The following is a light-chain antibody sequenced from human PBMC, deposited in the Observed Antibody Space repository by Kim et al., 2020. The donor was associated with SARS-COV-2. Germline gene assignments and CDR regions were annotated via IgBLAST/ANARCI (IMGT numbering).Light chain of an antibody. Sequence: VSPEQTASLTCSGDKLGDKYACWYQQKPGQSPVLVIYQDSKRPSGIPERFSGSNSGNTATLTISGTQAMDEADYYCQAWDSSTAVFGGGTQLTVL. J-gene: IGLJ3*02. CDR2: QDS. CDR1: KLGDKY. V-gene: IGLV3-1*01. CDR3: QAWDSSTAV.